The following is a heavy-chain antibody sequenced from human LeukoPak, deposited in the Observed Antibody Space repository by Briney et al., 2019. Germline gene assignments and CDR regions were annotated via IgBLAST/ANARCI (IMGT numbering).Heavy chain of an antibody. V-gene: IGHV1-18*01. J-gene: IGHJ5*02. D-gene: IGHD3-16*02. CDR3: ASLRLGELSLGFDP. CDR2: ISPYNGDR. Sequence: ASVKVSCKASGYTFTNYAITWVRQAPGQGPEWMGWISPYNGDRRDALKFQDRVTMTTNTSTTTAYMELRSLRSDDTAAYYCASLRLGELSLGFDPWGQGTLVTVSS. CDR1: GYTFTNYA.